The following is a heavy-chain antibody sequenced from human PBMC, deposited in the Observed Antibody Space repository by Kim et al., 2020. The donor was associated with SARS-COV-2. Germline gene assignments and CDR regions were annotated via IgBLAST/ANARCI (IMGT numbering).Heavy chain of an antibody. CDR3: ARDLYDYIWGSYRPVGY. V-gene: IGHV3-30*04. CDR2: ISYDGSNK. CDR1: GFTFSSYA. J-gene: IGHJ4*02. Sequence: GGSLRLSCAASGFTFSSYAMHWVRQAPGKGLEWVAVISYDGSNKYYVDSVKGRFTISRDNSKNTLYLQMNSLRAEDTAVYYCARDLYDYIWGSYRPVGYWGQGTLVTVSS. D-gene: IGHD3-16*02.